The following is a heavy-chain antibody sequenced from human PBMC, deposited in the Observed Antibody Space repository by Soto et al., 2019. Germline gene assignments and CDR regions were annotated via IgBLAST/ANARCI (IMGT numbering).Heavy chain of an antibody. J-gene: IGHJ3*02. CDR3: ARVPYSSGWYGGAFAI. D-gene: IGHD6-19*01. Sequence: GGSLRLSCAASGFTFSSYGMHWVRQAPGKGLEWVAVIWYDGSNKYYADSVKGRFTISRDNSKNTLYLQMNSLRAEDTAVYYCARVPYSSGWYGGAFAIWGQGTMVTVSS. CDR2: IWYDGSNK. CDR1: GFTFSSYG. V-gene: IGHV3-33*01.